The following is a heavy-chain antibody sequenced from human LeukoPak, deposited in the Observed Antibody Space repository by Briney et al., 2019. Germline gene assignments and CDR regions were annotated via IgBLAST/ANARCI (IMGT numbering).Heavy chain of an antibody. V-gene: IGHV4-59*01. D-gene: IGHD1-1*01. CDR3: ARVAGTTTLVGHLDY. CDR1: GGSISSYY. J-gene: IGHJ4*02. Sequence: SETLSLTCTVSGGSISSYYWSCIRQPPGKGLEWTGNIYYSGSTNYNPSLKSRVTISVDTSKNQFSLKVSSVTAADTAVYYCARVAGTTTLVGHLDYWGQGTLVTVSS. CDR2: IYYSGST.